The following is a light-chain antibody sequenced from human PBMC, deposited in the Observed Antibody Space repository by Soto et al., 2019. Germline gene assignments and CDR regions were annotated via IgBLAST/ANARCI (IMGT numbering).Light chain of an antibody. J-gene: IGKJ2*01. CDR1: QSLLHNSNNKNY. V-gene: IGKV4-1*01. CDR2: WAS. Sequence: IVMTQYPDSLAVPLGERATINCKSSQSLLHNSNNKNYLAWYQQKPGQPPKLLIYWASARQSGVPNRFSGSGSGTAFTLTISSLQAEDVAVYFCQQPYSPLYTFGQGTKLEI. CDR3: QQPYSPLYT.